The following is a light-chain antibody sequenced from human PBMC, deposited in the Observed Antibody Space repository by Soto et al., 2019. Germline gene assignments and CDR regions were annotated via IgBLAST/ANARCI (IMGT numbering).Light chain of an antibody. CDR2: DVN. J-gene: IGLJ2*01. Sequence: QSALTQPASVSGSPGQSIXISCTGTSSDIGAYNFVSWYQQHPGKAPKLMLYDVNIRPSGVSNRFSGSKSGNMASLTISGLQAEDEADYYCTSWTTSTTMIFGGGTKVTVL. V-gene: IGLV2-14*03. CDR1: SSDIGAYNF. CDR3: TSWTTSTTMI.